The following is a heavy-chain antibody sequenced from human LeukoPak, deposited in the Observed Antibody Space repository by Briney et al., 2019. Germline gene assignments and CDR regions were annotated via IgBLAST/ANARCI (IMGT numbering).Heavy chain of an antibody. Sequence: ASVKVSCKASGYTFTGYYMHWVRQAPGQGLVWMGWINPNSGGTNYAQKFQGRVTMTRDTSISTAYMELSRLRSDDTAVYYCARDSGSGTQGDYWGQGTLVTVSS. CDR2: INPNSGGT. V-gene: IGHV1-2*02. CDR3: ARDSGSGTQGDY. D-gene: IGHD3-10*01. J-gene: IGHJ4*02. CDR1: GYTFTGYY.